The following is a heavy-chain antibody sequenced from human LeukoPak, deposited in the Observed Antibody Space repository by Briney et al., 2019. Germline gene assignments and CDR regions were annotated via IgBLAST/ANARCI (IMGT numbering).Heavy chain of an antibody. CDR3: AKAHGGSYHSGID. Sequence: PGGSLRPSCAASGFTFTSYAMNWVRQAPGKGLEWVSGISGSGGSTYYADSVKGRFSISRDNSKNTLYLQLNSLRVEDTAEYYCAKAHGGSYHSGIDWGQGTLVIVSS. J-gene: IGHJ4*02. CDR2: ISGSGGST. CDR1: GFTFTSYA. V-gene: IGHV3-23*01. D-gene: IGHD1-26*01.